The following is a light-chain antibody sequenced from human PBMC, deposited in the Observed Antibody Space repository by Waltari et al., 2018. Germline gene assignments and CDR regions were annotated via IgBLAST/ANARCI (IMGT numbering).Light chain of an antibody. J-gene: IGKJ4*01. V-gene: IGKV1-9*01. Sequence: DIQLTQSPSFLSASVGRRVTVTCRASQDIGTYLAWYQKKPGKAPHLPIYAASSLHTGVPSRFSAGGSGTLFTLTINRLQPEDFATYYCQQLHTYPLTFGGGTEVEL. CDR3: QQLHTYPLT. CDR1: QDIGTY. CDR2: AAS.